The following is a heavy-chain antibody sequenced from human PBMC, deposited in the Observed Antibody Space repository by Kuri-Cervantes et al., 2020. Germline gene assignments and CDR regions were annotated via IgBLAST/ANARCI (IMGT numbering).Heavy chain of an antibody. CDR1: GGSVSSGSYY. J-gene: IGHJ5*02. CDR2: IYYSGST. CDR3: ARLLRGVINWFDP. D-gene: IGHD3-10*01. V-gene: IGHV4-61*01. Sequence: GSLRLSCPVSGGSVSSGSYYWSWIRQPPGKGLEWIGYIYYSGSTNYNPSLKSRVTISVDTSKNQFSLKLSSVTAADTAVYYCARLLRGVINWFDPWGQGTLVTVSS.